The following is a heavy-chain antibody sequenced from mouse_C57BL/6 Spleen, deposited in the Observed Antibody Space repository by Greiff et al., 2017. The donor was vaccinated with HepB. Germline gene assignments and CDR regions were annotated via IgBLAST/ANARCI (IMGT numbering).Heavy chain of an antibody. CDR1: GYTFTSYW. CDR2: IDPNSGGT. V-gene: IGHV1-72*01. Sequence: QVQLQQSGAELVKPGASVKLSCKASGYTFTSYWRHWVKQRPGRGLEGIGRIDPNSGGTKYNEKFKSKATLTVDKPSSTAYMQLSSLTSEDSAVYYCAREDYGNFLYYFDYWGQGTTLTVSS. CDR3: AREDYGNFLYYFDY. D-gene: IGHD2-1*01. J-gene: IGHJ2*01.